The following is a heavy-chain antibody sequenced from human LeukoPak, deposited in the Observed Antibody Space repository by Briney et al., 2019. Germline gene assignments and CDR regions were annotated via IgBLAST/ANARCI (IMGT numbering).Heavy chain of an antibody. V-gene: IGHV3-21*01. CDR2: ISSSSSYI. J-gene: IGHJ4*02. CDR1: GFTFSSYS. D-gene: IGHD2-15*01. CDR3: ARVGEDCSGGSCFELPAFDY. Sequence: GGSLRLSCAASGFTFSSYSMNWVRQAPGKGLEWVSSISSSSSYIYYADSMKGRFTISRDNAKNSLYLQMNSLRAEDTAVYYCARVGEDCSGGSCFELPAFDYWGQGTLVTVSS.